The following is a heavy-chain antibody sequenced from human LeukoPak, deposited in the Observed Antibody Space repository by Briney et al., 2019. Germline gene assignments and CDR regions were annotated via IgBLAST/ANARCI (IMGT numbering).Heavy chain of an antibody. D-gene: IGHD3-10*01. V-gene: IGHV1-18*01. CDR2: ISAYNGNT. CDR1: GYTFTSYG. J-gene: IGHJ3*02. CDR3: ASANGSGMSAHAFDI. Sequence: GASVKVSCEASGYTFTSYGISWVRQARGQGLEWMGWISAYNGNTNYAQKLQGRVTMTKDTSTSTAYMELRSTRSDDTAVYDCASANGSGMSAHAFDIWGQGTMVTVS.